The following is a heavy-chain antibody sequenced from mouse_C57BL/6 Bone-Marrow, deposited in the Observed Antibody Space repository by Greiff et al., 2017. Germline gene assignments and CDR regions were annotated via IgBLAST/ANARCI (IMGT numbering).Heavy chain of an antibody. Sequence: QVTLNVSGPGILQSSQTLSLTCSFSGFSLSTSGMGVSWIRQPSGKGLEWLAHIYWDDDKRYNPSLKRRLTISTDTSRNQVFRKITSVDTADTATYYCARSGITTVVGAYWGQGTLVTVSA. CDR2: IYWDDDK. D-gene: IGHD1-1*01. V-gene: IGHV8-12*01. CDR3: ARSGITTVVGAY. J-gene: IGHJ3*01. CDR1: GFSLSTSGMG.